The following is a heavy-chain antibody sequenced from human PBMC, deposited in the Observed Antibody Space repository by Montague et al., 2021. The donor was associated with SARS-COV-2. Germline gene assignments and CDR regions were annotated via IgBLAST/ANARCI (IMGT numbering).Heavy chain of an antibody. D-gene: IGHD4-23*01. CDR3: AKALMTYGGNSPVDQ. Sequence: SLRLSCAASGFTFSDYYMSWIRQAPGKGLEWISYISDTGSTIYYADSVKGRFAVSRDNTKNLLYLQMNSLRAEDTAVYYCAKALMTYGGNSPVDQWGQGTLVTASS. CDR2: ISDTGSTI. V-gene: IGHV3-11*01. CDR1: GFTFSDYY. J-gene: IGHJ4*02.